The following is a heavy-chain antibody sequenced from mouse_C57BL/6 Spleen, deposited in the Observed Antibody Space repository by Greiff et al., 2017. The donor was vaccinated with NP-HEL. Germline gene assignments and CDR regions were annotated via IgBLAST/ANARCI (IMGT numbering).Heavy chain of an antibody. J-gene: IGHJ4*01. D-gene: IGHD2-4*01. CDR1: GYTFTSYW. CDR2: INPSSGYT. Sequence: QVQLQQSGAELAKPGASVKLSCKASGYTFTSYWMHWVKQRPGQGLEWIGYINPSSGYTTYNQKFKDKDTWTADKSTSTAYIQLSSMTYEDSAVYYCARGELRPLMNYWGQGTSVTVSS. CDR3: ARGELRPLMNY. V-gene: IGHV1-7*01.